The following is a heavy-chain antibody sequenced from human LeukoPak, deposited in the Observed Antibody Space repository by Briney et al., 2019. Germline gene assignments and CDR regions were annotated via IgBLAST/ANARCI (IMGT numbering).Heavy chain of an antibody. CDR3: ARRNYDILTGYYNFDY. Sequence: GESLKISCKGSGYSFTSYWIGWVRQIPGKGLEWRGIIYPGDSDTRYSPSFQGQVTISADKSISTAYLQWSSLKASDTAIYYCARRNYDILTGYYNFDYWGQGTLVTVSS. D-gene: IGHD3-9*01. CDR2: IYPGDSDT. CDR1: GYSFTSYW. V-gene: IGHV5-51*01. J-gene: IGHJ4*02.